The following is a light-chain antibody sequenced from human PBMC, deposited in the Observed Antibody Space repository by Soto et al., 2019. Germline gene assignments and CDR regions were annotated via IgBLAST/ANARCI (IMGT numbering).Light chain of an antibody. Sequence: EIVLTQSPAPLSLSPGERATLSCRASQSVRSHLGWYQQKPGQAPRLLIYDASQRATDIPARFSGSGSGTDFTLTISSLEPEDVAVYYCQQRSDWPLSLGGGTKVDI. CDR2: DAS. CDR3: QQRSDWPLS. V-gene: IGKV3-11*01. J-gene: IGKJ4*01. CDR1: QSVRSH.